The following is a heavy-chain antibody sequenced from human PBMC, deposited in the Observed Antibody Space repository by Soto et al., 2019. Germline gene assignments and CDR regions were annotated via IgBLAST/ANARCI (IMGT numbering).Heavy chain of an antibody. CDR3: VAGGSGSYLSAFDI. CDR2: IYYSGST. CDR1: GGSISSYY. D-gene: IGHD3-10*01. V-gene: IGHV4-59*08. J-gene: IGHJ3*02. Sequence: SETLSLTCTVSGGSISSYYWSWIRQPPGKGLEWIGYIYYSGSTNYNPSLKSRVTISVDTSKNQFSLKLSSVTAADTVVYYCVAGGSGSYLSAFDIWGQGTMVTVSS.